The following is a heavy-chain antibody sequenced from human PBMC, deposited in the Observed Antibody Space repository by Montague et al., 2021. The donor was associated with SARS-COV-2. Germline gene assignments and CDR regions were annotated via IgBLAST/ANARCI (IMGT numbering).Heavy chain of an antibody. CDR2: FSYNST. V-gene: IGHV4-39*01. CDR3: ARHMGHVLVSVTGANWFDP. D-gene: IGHD5/OR15-5a*01. J-gene: IGHJ5*02. Sequence: SETLSLTCSVSGASISTSTDHWAWIRRSPGKGLEWVGSFSYNSTHYNLSLRSRVTISVDSSKNQFSLKQNSVTAADTAIYYCARHMGHVLVSVTGANWFDPWGQGTLVTVSS. CDR1: GASISTSTDH.